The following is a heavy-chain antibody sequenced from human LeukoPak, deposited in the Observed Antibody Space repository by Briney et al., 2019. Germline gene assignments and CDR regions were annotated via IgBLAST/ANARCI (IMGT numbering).Heavy chain of an antibody. J-gene: IGHJ5*02. CDR2: FDPEDGET. CDR3: ARRGPILRYFDWLLQNWFDP. V-gene: IGHV1-24*01. CDR1: GYTLTELS. Sequence: GASVKVSCKVSGYTLTELSMHWVRQAPGKGLEWMGGFDPEDGETIYAQKFQGRVTMTRDTSISTAYMERSSLRSEDTAVYYCARRGPILRYFDWLLQNWFDPWGQGTLVTVSS. D-gene: IGHD3-9*01.